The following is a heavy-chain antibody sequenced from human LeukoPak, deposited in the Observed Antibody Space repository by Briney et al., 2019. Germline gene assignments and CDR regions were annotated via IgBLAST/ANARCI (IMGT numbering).Heavy chain of an antibody. CDR1: GFTFSSYA. CDR2: ISGSGGST. D-gene: IGHD6-19*01. Sequence: PGGSLRLSCAASGFTFSSYAMSWVRQAPGKGLEWVSAISGSGGSTYYADSVKGRFTISRDNSKNTLYLQMNSLRAEDTAVYYCAKDLPIAVAAQAAFDIWGQGTMVTVSS. V-gene: IGHV3-23*01. CDR3: AKDLPIAVAAQAAFDI. J-gene: IGHJ3*02.